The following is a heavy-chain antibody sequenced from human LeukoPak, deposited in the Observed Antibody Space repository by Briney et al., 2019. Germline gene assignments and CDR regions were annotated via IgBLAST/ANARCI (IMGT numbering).Heavy chain of an antibody. CDR2: IKVDGREN. D-gene: IGHD3-22*01. V-gene: IGHV3-7*01. Sequence: GGSLRLSCAASGFTFSSHWMSWVRQAPGKGLQWVGNIKVDGRENYYLDSVKGRFTISRDNAKNSLYLQMNSLRAEDTAVYYCARGSTYYDSSGQVPFDYWGQGTLVTVSS. J-gene: IGHJ4*02. CDR1: GFTFSSHW. CDR3: ARGSTYYDSSGQVPFDY.